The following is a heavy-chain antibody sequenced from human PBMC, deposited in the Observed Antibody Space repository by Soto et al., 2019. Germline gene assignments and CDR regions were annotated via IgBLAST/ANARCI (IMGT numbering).Heavy chain of an antibody. J-gene: IGHJ2*01. CDR1: GFTFSSYS. CDR2: IWYDESNK. CDR3: PKEFGEVAGPWFFDL. V-gene: IGHV3-33*06. D-gene: IGHD6-19*01. Sequence: RGSLRLPCAACGFTFSSYSSHRVRQATGKGLEWLAVIWYDESNKYYADSVKGRFTISRDNSKNTLYLRMDSLRDEDSTICYCPKEFGEVAGPWFFDLWGRGTPVTAPS.